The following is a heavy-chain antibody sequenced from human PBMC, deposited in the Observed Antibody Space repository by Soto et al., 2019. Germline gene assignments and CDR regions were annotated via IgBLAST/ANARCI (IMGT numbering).Heavy chain of an antibody. CDR1: GGTFSSYA. J-gene: IGHJ4*02. D-gene: IGHD6-13*01. CDR3: ARVKYSSSWYRAFDY. CDR2: IIPIFGTA. V-gene: IGHV1-69*06. Sequence: SVKVSCKASGGTFSSYAISWVRQAPGQGLEWMGGIIPIFGTANYAQKFQGRVTITADKSTSTAYMELSSLRSEDTAVYYCARVKYSSSWYRAFDYWCQGTLVTVTS.